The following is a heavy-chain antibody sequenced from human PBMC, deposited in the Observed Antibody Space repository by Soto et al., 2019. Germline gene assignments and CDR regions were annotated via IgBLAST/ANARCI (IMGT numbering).Heavy chain of an antibody. D-gene: IGHD3-3*01. CDR2: IVPMFGTS. Sequence: QERLVQSGAEVRKPGSSVKVSCKVTGGTSTRYAINWVRQSPGQGLEWMGGIVPMFGTSKYAQKFQGRVTITADTSTNIAYMELRSLRSEDTAVYYCDRGSEYDFWSGYLWGQGTLVSVSS. CDR3: DRGSEYDFWSGYL. J-gene: IGHJ4*02. V-gene: IGHV1-69*06. CDR1: GGTSTRYA.